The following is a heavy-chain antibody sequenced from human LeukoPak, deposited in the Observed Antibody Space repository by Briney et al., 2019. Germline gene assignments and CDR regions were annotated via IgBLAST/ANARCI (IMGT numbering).Heavy chain of an antibody. Sequence: GGSLRLSCAASGFTFSSYWMNWVRQAPGKGLVWVSRIASDGSSTSYADSVKGRFTISRDNAKNTLCLQMNSLRAEDTAVYYCAREGVWRQQLVDYYYGMDVWGQGTTVTVSS. CDR1: GFTFSSYW. CDR2: IASDGSST. J-gene: IGHJ6*02. D-gene: IGHD6-13*01. V-gene: IGHV3-74*01. CDR3: AREGVWRQQLVDYYYGMDV.